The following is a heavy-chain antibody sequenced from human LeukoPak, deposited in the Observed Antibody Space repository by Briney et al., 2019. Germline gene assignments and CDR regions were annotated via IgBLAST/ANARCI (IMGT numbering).Heavy chain of an antibody. D-gene: IGHD6-19*01. J-gene: IGHJ4*02. CDR3: ARGNSGWYGGMDY. Sequence: ASVRVSCKAAGYTFNDNDLNWVRQATGQGLEWMGWMNPSSGDTGSAQKFQGRVTITRDTSIGTAYMELSSLTSDDTAVYYCARGNSGWYGGMDYWGQGTPVTVSS. V-gene: IGHV1-8*03. CDR1: GYTFNDND. CDR2: MNPSSGDT.